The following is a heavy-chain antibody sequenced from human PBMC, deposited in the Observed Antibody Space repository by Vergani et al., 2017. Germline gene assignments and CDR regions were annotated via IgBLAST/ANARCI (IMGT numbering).Heavy chain of an antibody. Sequence: EVQLVESGGGLVQPGGSLRLSCAASGFTFSSYWMSWVRQAPGQGLEWVANIKQDGSEKYYVDSGKGRFTISRDNAKNSRYLQMNSLRAEDTAVYYCAKYYDSSGYYYWGQGTLVTVSS. J-gene: IGHJ4*02. CDR2: IKQDGSEK. CDR1: GFTFSSYW. D-gene: IGHD3-22*01. V-gene: IGHV3-7*03. CDR3: AKYYDSSGYYY.